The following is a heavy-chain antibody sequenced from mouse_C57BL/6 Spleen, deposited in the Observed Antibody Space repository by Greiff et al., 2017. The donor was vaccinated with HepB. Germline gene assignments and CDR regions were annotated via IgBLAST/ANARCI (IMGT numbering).Heavy chain of an antibody. CDR3: ARRDYDWGFAY. J-gene: IGHJ3*01. D-gene: IGHD2-4*01. CDR2: IHPNSGST. Sequence: VQLQQPGAELVKPGASVKLSCKASGYTFTSYWMHWVKQRPGQGLEWIGMIHPNSGSTNYNEKFKSKATLTVDKSSSTAYMQLSSLTSEDSAVYYCARRDYDWGFAYWGQGTLVTVSA. V-gene: IGHV1-64*01. CDR1: GYTFTSYW.